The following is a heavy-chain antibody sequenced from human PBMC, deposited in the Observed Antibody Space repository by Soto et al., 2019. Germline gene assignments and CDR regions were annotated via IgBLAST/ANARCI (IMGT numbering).Heavy chain of an antibody. CDR2: INGRGNYV. D-gene: IGHD1-26*01. Sequence: EVQVVESGGGLVKPGGSLRLSCVFSGFTFSTYTMNWVRQAPGKGLEWVSSINGRGNYVYYADSVKGRFTISRDNAKNSLYQQMNRLRAEDTAIYYCAREDGVVGSSSAFDHWGRGTLVTVSA. J-gene: IGHJ4*02. V-gene: IGHV3-21*01. CDR1: GFTFSTYT. CDR3: AREDGVVGSSSAFDH.